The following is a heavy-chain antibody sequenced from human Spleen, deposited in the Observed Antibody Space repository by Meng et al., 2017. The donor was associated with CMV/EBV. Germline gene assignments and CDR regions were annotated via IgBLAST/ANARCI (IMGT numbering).Heavy chain of an antibody. J-gene: IGHJ4*02. Sequence: GGSLRLSCGASQFTFSTYAMSWVRQAPGKGLEWVSAISGSGGNTYYADSVKGRFTISRDNSKNTLYLQMNSLRAEDTAVYYCAKDIAAAGFDYWGQGTLVTVSS. V-gene: IGHV3-23*01. CDR1: QFTFSTYA. D-gene: IGHD6-13*01. CDR3: AKDIAAAGFDY. CDR2: ISGSGGNT.